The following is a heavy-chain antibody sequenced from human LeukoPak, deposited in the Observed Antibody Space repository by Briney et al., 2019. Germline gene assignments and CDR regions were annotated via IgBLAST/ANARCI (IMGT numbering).Heavy chain of an antibody. CDR1: GFTFDDYA. D-gene: IGHD6-19*01. Sequence: GGSLRLSCAASGFTFDDYAMHWVRQAPGKGLEWVSGISWNSGSIGYADSVKGRFTISRDNAKNSLYLQMNSLRAEDTALYYCAKDTRWLAVLYAFDVWGQGTMVTVSS. CDR2: ISWNSGSI. J-gene: IGHJ3*01. CDR3: AKDTRWLAVLYAFDV. V-gene: IGHV3-9*01.